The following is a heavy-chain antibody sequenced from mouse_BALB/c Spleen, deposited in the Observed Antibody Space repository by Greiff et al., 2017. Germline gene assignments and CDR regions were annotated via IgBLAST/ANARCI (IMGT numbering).Heavy chain of an antibody. CDR3: ARRGNYDEGENYFDY. D-gene: IGHD2-4*01. V-gene: IGHV3-8*02. CDR1: GDSITSGY. J-gene: IGHJ2*01. CDR2: ISYSGST. Sequence: VQLKESGPSLVKPSQTLSLTCSVTGDSITSGYWNWIRKFPGNKLEYMGYISYSGSTYYNPSLKSRISITRDTSKNQYYLQLNSVTTEDTATYYCARRGNYDEGENYFDYWGQGTTLTVSS.